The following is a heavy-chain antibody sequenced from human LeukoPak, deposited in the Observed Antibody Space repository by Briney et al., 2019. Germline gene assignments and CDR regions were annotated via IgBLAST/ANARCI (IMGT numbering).Heavy chain of an antibody. V-gene: IGHV3-21*01. CDR1: GFTFSSYW. CDR3: ARGTGAFDI. J-gene: IGHJ3*02. Sequence: GGSLRLSCAASGFTFSSYWMSWVRQAPGKGLEWVSSISSSSSYIYYADSMKGRFTISRDNAKNSLYLQMNSLRAEDTAVYYCARGTGAFDIWGQGTVVTVSS. CDR2: ISSSSSYI. D-gene: IGHD2-8*02.